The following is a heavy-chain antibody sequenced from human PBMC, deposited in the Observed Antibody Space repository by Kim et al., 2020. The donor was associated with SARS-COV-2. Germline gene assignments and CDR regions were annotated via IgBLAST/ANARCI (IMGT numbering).Heavy chain of an antibody. Sequence: GSLRLSCAASGFTVSSNYMSWVRQAPGKGLEWVSVNYSGGSTYYADSVKGRLTISRDNSKNTLYLQMNSLRAEDTAGYYCARVGSATYNWFDPWGQGTLVTVSS. CDR3: ARVGSATYNWFDP. CDR1: GFTVSSNY. D-gene: IGHD3-10*01. V-gene: IGHV3-53*01. CDR2: NYSGGST. J-gene: IGHJ5*02.